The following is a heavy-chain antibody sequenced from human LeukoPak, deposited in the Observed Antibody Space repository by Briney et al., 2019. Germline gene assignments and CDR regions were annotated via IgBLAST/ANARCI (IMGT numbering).Heavy chain of an antibody. J-gene: IGHJ4*02. CDR1: GDSISSDY. D-gene: IGHD6-19*01. V-gene: IGHV4-4*09. CDR2: IYNSGNT. CDR3: AGGGHWLVFDY. Sequence: PSETLSLTCTVSGDSISSDYWSWTRQPPGKGLEWIGTIYNSGNTNYNPSLESRVAISVDTSQTPFSLKLSSVTAADTAVYYCAGGGHWLVFDYWGQGTLVTVSS.